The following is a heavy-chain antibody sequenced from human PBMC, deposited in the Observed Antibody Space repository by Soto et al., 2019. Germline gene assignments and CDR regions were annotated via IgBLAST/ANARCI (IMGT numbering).Heavy chain of an antibody. J-gene: IGHJ6*02. D-gene: IGHD5-12*01. CDR2: VNQSGTS. V-gene: IGHV4-34*02. CDR3: AIARGRAESAPSGMDL. Sequence: QVQLQQWGTGLLKPSETLSVTCALYGGSFIEYYWNWVRQTPGKGLEWIGEVNQSGTSNYNPSLKKRFTMSVDASKKQFSLRLTSVTAADTVIYYCAIARGRAESAPSGMDLLGQGTTVIVSS. CDR1: GGSFIEYY.